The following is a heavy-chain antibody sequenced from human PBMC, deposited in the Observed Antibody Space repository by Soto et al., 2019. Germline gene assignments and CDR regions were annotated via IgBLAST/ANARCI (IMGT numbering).Heavy chain of an antibody. CDR3: ARGHTMRFLDRFDP. CDR2: IWFDGSKK. D-gene: IGHD3-3*01. J-gene: IGHJ5*02. CDR1: GFKFRNYA. V-gene: IGHV3-33*01. Sequence: QVQLVESGGGVVQPGKSLRLSCAASGFKFRNYAIHWVRQAPGKGLEWLAVIWFDGSKKYYADSVKGRFTISRDNSKNTVYLDINSLTADDSAVFSCARGHTMRFLDRFDPWGHGTLVTVSS.